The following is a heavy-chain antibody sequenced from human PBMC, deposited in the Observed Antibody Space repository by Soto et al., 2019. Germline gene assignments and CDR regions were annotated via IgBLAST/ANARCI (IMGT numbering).Heavy chain of an antibody. D-gene: IGHD3-10*01. V-gene: IGHV3-7*01. CDR3: ARRVLYGENYYFDY. Sequence: GGSLRLSCAASGFTFSSYWMSWVRQAPGKGLEWVANIKQDGSEKYYVDSVKGRFTISRDNAKNSLYLQMNSLRAEDTAVYYCARRVLYGENYYFDYWGQGTPGHRLL. J-gene: IGHJ4*02. CDR2: IKQDGSEK. CDR1: GFTFSSYW.